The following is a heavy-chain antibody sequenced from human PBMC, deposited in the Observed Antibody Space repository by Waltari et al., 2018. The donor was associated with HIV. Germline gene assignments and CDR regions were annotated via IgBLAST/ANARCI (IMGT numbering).Heavy chain of an antibody. CDR3: SREGYGGNPANDFDF. D-gene: IGHD2-15*01. CDR2: VNHSGNI. CDR1: GGSFSGYY. V-gene: IGHV4-34*01. Sequence: QVQLQQSGAGLLKPSETLSLTCTASGGSFSGYYWSWIRQPPGQGLEWIGEVNHSGNINYNPSLKSRLIISVDTSKSQFSLRLKSVTAADTAVYYCSREGYGGNPANDFDFWGQGTLVSVSS. J-gene: IGHJ4*02.